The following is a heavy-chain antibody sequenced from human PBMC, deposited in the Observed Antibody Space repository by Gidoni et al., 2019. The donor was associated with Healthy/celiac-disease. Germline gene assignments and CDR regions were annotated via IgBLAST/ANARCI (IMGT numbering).Heavy chain of an antibody. J-gene: IGHJ4*02. V-gene: IGHV1-24*01. D-gene: IGHD5-12*01. CDR2: FDPEDGET. CDR3: ATGRVGWLQSYYFDY. Sequence: QLQLLQSGAEVTPPAASVKGSCTVTGSPLTELSMHWVGQAPGKGLEWMGGFDPEDGETIYAQKFQGRVTMTEDTSTDTAYMELSSLISEDTAVYYCATGRVGWLQSYYFDYWGQGTLVTVSS. CDR1: GSPLTELS.